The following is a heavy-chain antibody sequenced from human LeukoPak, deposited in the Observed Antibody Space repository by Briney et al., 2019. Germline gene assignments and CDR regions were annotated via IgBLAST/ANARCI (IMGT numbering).Heavy chain of an antibody. CDR1: GFTFSSYA. CDR3: ARDQLGIVLWYYFDY. D-gene: IGHD6-13*01. Sequence: GGSLRLSCAASGFTFSSYAMHWVRQAPGKGLEWVAVISYDGSNKYYADSVKGRFTNSRDNSKNTLYLQMNSLRAEDTAVYYCARDQLGIVLWYYFDYWGQGTLVTVSS. V-gene: IGHV3-30-3*01. J-gene: IGHJ4*02. CDR2: ISYDGSNK.